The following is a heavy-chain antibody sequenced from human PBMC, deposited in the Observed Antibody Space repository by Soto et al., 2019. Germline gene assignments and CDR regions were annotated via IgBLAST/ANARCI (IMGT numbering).Heavy chain of an antibody. CDR1: GYTLTELS. V-gene: IGHV1-24*01. D-gene: IGHD5-12*01. CDR3: ATPLRYSGYDCFDY. Sequence: GASVKVSCKVSGYTLTELSMHWVRQAPGKGLEWMGGFDPEDGETIYAQKFQGRVTMTEDTSTDTAYMELSSLRSEDTAVYYCATPLRYSGYDCFDYWGQGTLITVSS. CDR2: FDPEDGET. J-gene: IGHJ4*02.